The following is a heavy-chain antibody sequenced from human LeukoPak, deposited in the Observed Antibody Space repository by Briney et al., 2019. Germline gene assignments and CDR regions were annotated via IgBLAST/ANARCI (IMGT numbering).Heavy chain of an antibody. CDR3: ARLGGIAAAGTGDY. J-gene: IGHJ4*02. Sequence: GASVKVSCKASGYTFTSYGISWVRQAPGQGLEWMGIIYPGDSDTRYSPSFQGQVTISADKSISTAYLQWSSLKASDTAMYYCARLGGIAAAGTGDYWGQGTLVTVSS. V-gene: IGHV5-51*01. CDR1: GYTFTSYG. CDR2: IYPGDSDT. D-gene: IGHD6-13*01.